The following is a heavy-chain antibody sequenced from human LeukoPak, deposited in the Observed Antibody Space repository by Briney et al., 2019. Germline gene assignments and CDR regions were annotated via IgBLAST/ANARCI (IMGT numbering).Heavy chain of an antibody. D-gene: IGHD4-17*01. CDR1: GFTFSSYA. V-gene: IGHV3-23*01. J-gene: IGHJ3*02. CDR2: ISGNGGST. CDR3: ATLRDGDYVVDAFDI. Sequence: GGSLRLSCAASGFTFSSYAMSWVRQAPGKGLEWVSAISGNGGSTYYADSVKGRFTISRDNSKDTLYLQMNSLRAEDTAVYYCATLRDGDYVVDAFDIWGQGTMVTVSS.